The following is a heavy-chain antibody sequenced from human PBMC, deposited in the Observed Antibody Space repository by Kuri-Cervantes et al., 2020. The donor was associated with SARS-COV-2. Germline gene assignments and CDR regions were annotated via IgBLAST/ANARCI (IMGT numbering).Heavy chain of an antibody. J-gene: IGHJ6*02. Sequence: GESLKISCAASGFTFSSYWTHWVRQAPGKGLVWVSRINSDGSSTSYADSVKGRFTISRDDAKNTLYLQMNSLRAEDTAVYYCARDYQYYYGSGSYYLVYYYYGMDVWGQGTTVTVSS. D-gene: IGHD3-10*01. CDR2: INSDGSST. V-gene: IGHV3-74*01. CDR1: GFTFSSYW. CDR3: ARDYQYYYGSGSYYLVYYYYGMDV.